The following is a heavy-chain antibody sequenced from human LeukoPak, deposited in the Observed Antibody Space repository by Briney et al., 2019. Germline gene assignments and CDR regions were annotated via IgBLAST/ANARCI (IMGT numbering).Heavy chain of an antibody. J-gene: IGHJ4*02. CDR1: GFTFSSYE. CDR2: ISSNGYTI. V-gene: IGHV3-48*03. D-gene: IGHD3-10*01. Sequence: GGSLRLSCAASGFTFSSYEMNWVRQAPGKGQEWVSYISSNGYTIYYADSVKGRFTISRDNAKNSLYLQMNSLRAEDTAVYYCARDLYGSGSSFDYWGQGTLVTVSS. CDR3: ARDLYGSGSSFDY.